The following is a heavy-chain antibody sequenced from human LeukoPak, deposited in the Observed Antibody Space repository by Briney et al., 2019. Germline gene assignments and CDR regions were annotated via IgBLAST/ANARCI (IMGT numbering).Heavy chain of an antibody. V-gene: IGHV1-18*01. CDR3: ARVDLLTGYYFFDY. Sequence: GASVEVSCKASGYTFSNYGISWVRQAPGQGLEWVGWIRGDNGNTNYAQKLQGRVTMTTETSTSTAYMELGSLGSDETAVYYCARVDLLTGYYFFDYWGQGTLVTVSS. CDR1: GYTFSNYG. CDR2: IRGDNGNT. D-gene: IGHD3-9*01. J-gene: IGHJ4*02.